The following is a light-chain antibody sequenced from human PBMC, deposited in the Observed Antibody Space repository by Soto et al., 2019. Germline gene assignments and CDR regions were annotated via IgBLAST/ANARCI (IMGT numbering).Light chain of an antibody. CDR2: DVN. J-gene: IGLJ2*01. Sequence: QSALTQPASVSGSPGQSITIACTGTSSDIGGYNYVSWYQQHPGTAPKLLIYDVNNRPSGVSDRLSGSKSGNTVSLTVSGLQAEDEAHYYCTSYTRSNTVIFGGGTKLTVL. CDR3: TSYTRSNTVI. CDR1: SSDIGGYNY. V-gene: IGLV2-14*01.